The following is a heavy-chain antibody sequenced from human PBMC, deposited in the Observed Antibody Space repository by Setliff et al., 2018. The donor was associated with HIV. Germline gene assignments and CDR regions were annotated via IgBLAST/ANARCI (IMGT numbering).Heavy chain of an antibody. CDR3: ARGDMPRVVRGVIFRPTYFQH. J-gene: IGHJ1*01. Sequence: SVKVSCKASGGTFRSHEISWVRQAPGQGLEWMGGIVPILNTGNYAPKFQGRVTITADESTTTAYMELSSLRSEDTAVYYCARGDMPRVVRGVIFRPTYFQHWGQGTLVTVSS. CDR1: GGTFRSHE. V-gene: IGHV1-69*13. CDR2: IVPILNTG. D-gene: IGHD3-10*01.